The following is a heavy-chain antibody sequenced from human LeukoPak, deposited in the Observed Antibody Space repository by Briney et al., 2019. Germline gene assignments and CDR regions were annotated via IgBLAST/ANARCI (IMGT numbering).Heavy chain of an antibody. CDR3: ARADDSSGYYSYYFDY. CDR1: GGSVSSGSYY. V-gene: IGHV4-61*01. Sequence: SETLSLTCTVSGGSVSSGSYYWSWIRQPPGKGLEWIGYIYYSGSTNYNPSLKSRVTISVDTSKNQFSLKLSSVTAADTAVYYCARADDSSGYYSYYFDYWGQGTLVTVSS. CDR2: IYYSGST. D-gene: IGHD3-22*01. J-gene: IGHJ4*02.